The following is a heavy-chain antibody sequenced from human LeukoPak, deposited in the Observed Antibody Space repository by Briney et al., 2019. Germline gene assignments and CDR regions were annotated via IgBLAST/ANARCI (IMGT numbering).Heavy chain of an antibody. V-gene: IGHV4-59*01. CDR3: ARAPYYYDSSGYYYPYYYYGMDV. J-gene: IGHJ6*02. D-gene: IGHD3-22*01. Sequence: SETLSLTCTVSGGSISSYYWSWIRQPPGKGLEWIGYIYYSGSTNYNPSLKSRVTISVDTSKNQFSLKLSSVTAADTAVYYCARAPYYYDSSGYYYPYYYYGMDVWGQGTTVTVSS. CDR1: GGSISSYY. CDR2: IYYSGST.